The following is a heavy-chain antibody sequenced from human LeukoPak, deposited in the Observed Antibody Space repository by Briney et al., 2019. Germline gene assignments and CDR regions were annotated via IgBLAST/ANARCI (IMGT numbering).Heavy chain of an antibody. CDR2: IKQDGSEK. V-gene: IGHV3-7*01. D-gene: IGHD2-8*01. CDR1: GFTFSSYW. CDR3: ARLRAYCTNGVCYSAGESDAFDI. J-gene: IGHJ3*02. Sequence: GGSLRLSCAASGFTFSSYWMSWVRQAPGKGLEWVANIKQDGSEKYYVDSVKGRFTISRDNAKNSLYLQMNSLRAEDTAVYYCARLRAYCTNGVCYSAGESDAFDIWGQGTMVTVSS.